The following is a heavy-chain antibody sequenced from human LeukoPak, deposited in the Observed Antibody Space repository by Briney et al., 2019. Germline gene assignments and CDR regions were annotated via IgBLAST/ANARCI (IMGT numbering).Heavy chain of an antibody. CDR2: IYSSGST. J-gene: IGHJ6*03. CDR3: ARGRVSSSTWYSTYYYYFYMDV. Sequence: SETLSLTCSVSGVSISSGSNYWGWIRQPPGKTLEWIGSIYSSGSTYYNPSLKSRVIILMDTSKNQFSLKLSSVTAADTAVYFCARGRVSSSTWYSTYYYYFYMDVWGKGTTVTVSS. D-gene: IGHD1-1*01. CDR1: GVSISSGSNY. V-gene: IGHV4-39*07.